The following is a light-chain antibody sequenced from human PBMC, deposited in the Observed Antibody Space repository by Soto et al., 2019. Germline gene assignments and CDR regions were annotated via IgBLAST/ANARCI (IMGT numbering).Light chain of an antibody. CDR3: SSYTSASTDV. J-gene: IGLJ1*01. CDR2: DVS. CDR1: SSDVGAYNY. V-gene: IGLV2-14*01. Sequence: QSVLTQPASVSGSPGQSITISCTGTSSDVGAYNYDSWYQQYPGEAPKVIIYDVSHRPAGVSYRFSGSKSGNTASLTISGLQTQDEADYYCSSYTSASTDVFGTGTKVTVL.